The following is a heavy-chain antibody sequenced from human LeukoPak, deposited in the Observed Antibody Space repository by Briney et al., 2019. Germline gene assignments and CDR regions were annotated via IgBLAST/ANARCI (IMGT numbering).Heavy chain of an antibody. CDR1: GFTFSSYA. CDR3: ARVPVGPAAP. D-gene: IGHD2-2*01. V-gene: IGHV3-30-3*01. J-gene: IGHJ5*02. Sequence: GGSLRLSCAASGFTFSSYAMHWVRQAPGKGLEWVAVISYNGSNKYYADSVKGRFTISRDNSKNTLYLQMNSLRAEDTAVYYCARVPVGPAAPWGQGTLVTVSS. CDR2: ISYNGSNK.